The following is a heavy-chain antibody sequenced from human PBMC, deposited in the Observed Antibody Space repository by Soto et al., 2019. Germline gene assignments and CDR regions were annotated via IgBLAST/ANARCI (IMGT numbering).Heavy chain of an antibody. Sequence: SVKVSCKASGGTFSSYAISWVRQAPGQGLEWMGGIIPIFGTANYAQKFQGRVTITADESTSTAYMELSSLRSEDTAVYYCARFVWSGYNWFDPWGQGTLVTVSS. J-gene: IGHJ5*02. V-gene: IGHV1-69*13. CDR1: GGTFSSYA. CDR2: IIPIFGTA. CDR3: ARFVWSGYNWFDP. D-gene: IGHD3-3*01.